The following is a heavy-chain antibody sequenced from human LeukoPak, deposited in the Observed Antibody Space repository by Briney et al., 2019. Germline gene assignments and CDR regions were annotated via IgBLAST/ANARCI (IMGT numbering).Heavy chain of an antibody. CDR3: ARAQPGNSPPPRLYGMDV. J-gene: IGHJ6*02. D-gene: IGHD2-2*01. V-gene: IGHV3-48*02. CDR1: GFTFSSYR. Sequence: PGGSLRLSGAASGFTFSSYRMNWVRQAPGRGLEWVSYISSDSSTIYYADSVKGRFTISRDNAKNSLFLQMSSLRDEDSTVYYCARAQPGNSPPPRLYGMDVWGQGTTVTVAS. CDR2: ISSDSSTI.